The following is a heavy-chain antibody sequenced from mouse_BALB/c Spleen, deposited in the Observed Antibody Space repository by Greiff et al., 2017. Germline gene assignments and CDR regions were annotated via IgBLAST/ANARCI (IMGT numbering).Heavy chain of an antibody. CDR2: ISSGSSTI. CDR1: GFTFSSFG. D-gene: IGHD1-2*01. Sequence: EVKLVESGGGLVQPGGSRKLSCAASGFTFSSFGMHWVRQAPEKGLEWVAYISSGSSTIYYADTVKGRFTISRDNPKNTLFLQMTSLRSEDTAMYYCASISTARYYYAMDYWGQGTSVTVSS. J-gene: IGHJ4*01. V-gene: IGHV5-17*02. CDR3: ASISTARYYYAMDY.